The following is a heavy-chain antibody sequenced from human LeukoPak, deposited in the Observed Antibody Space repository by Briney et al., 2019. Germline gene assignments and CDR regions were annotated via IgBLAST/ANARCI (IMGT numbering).Heavy chain of an antibody. V-gene: IGHV3-48*03. CDR1: GFTFSSYG. D-gene: IGHD3-10*02. Sequence: GGSLRLSCAASGFTFSSYGVSWVRQAPGKGLEWVSYISSSGSTIYYADSVKGRFTISRDNAKNSLYLQMNSLRAEDTAVYYCAELGITMIGGVWGKGTTVTISS. CDR2: ISSSGSTI. CDR3: AELGITMIGGV. J-gene: IGHJ6*04.